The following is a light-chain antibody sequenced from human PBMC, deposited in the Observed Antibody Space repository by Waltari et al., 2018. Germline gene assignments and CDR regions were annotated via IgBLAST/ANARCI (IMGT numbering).Light chain of an antibody. CDR3: QVWDSSTDHVV. Sequence: SSVLTQPPSVSLAPGKTARITCGGNKIGVKSVHWYQQKPGQAPVVVIYDDSDRPSGIPGRFSGSNSWNTATLTISRVEAGDEADYDCQVWDSSTDHVVFGGGTKLTVL. V-gene: IGLV3-21*01. CDR1: KIGVKS. J-gene: IGLJ2*01. CDR2: DDS.